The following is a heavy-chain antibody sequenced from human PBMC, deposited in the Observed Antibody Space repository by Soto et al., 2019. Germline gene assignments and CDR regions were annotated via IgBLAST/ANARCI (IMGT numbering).Heavy chain of an antibody. Sequence: GASVKVSCKASGCTFTSYDINWVRQATGQGLEWMGWMNPNSGNTGYAQKFQGRVTMTRNTSISTAYMELSSLRSEDTAVYYCARAFGDYYDSSGYAHWGQGTLVTVSS. CDR3: ARAFGDYYDSSGYAH. CDR2: MNPNSGNT. CDR1: GCTFTSYD. J-gene: IGHJ4*02. D-gene: IGHD3-22*01. V-gene: IGHV1-8*01.